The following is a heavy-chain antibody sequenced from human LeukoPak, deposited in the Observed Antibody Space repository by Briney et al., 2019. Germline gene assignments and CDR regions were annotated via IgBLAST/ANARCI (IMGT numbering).Heavy chain of an antibody. CDR2: NNWNGVST. D-gene: IGHD4-11*01. Sequence: GGTLRLSCAASGFTFEDYGMSWVRQAPGKGLEWICGNNWNGVSTVYADSVKGRFTYSRDNAKHSRYLQMNRPRAEDTGLYYSARGGDYSNYLWFDPWGQGTLVTVSS. V-gene: IGHV3-20*04. CDR1: GFTFEDYG. CDR3: ARGGDYSNYLWFDP. J-gene: IGHJ5*02.